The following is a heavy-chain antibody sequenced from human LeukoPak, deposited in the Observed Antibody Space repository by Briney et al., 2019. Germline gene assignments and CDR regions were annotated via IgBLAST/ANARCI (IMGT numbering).Heavy chain of an antibody. J-gene: IGHJ5*02. CDR2: ILASGRTT. Sequence: GGSLRLSCAASGFAFGAFAMAWVRQAPGKGLEWVSGILASGRTTYYADSVKGRFTISRDNSKNTVYLQMDSMGAADTAIYFCAKDLNSGDGKWEFDPWGQGTLVTVP. CDR3: AKDLNSGDGKWEFDP. CDR1: GFAFGAFA. D-gene: IGHD4-17*01. V-gene: IGHV3-23*01.